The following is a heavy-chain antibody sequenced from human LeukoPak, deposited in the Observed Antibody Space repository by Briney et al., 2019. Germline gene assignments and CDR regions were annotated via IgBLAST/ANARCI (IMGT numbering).Heavy chain of an antibody. D-gene: IGHD6-13*01. V-gene: IGHV3-30*04. J-gene: IGHJ4*02. Sequence: GGSLRLSCAASGFTFSNYAMHWVRQAPGKGLEWVAVISYDGSNKYYADSVEGRFTISRDNSKNTVYLQMNSLRAEDTAVYYCARDPRRSSQTGYFDYWGQGTLVTVSS. CDR1: GFTFSNYA. CDR2: ISYDGSNK. CDR3: ARDPRRSSQTGYFDY.